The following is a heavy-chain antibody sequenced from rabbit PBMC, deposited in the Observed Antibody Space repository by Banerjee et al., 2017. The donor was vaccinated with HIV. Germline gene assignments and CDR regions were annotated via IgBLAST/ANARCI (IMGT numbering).Heavy chain of an antibody. CDR2: INTISGDT. J-gene: IGHJ4*01. D-gene: IGHD1-1*01. V-gene: IGHV1S45*01. CDR1: GFSFSNKYV. Sequence: QEQLEESGGGLVQPEGSLTLTCTASGFSFSNKYVMCWVRQAPGKGLEWIACINTISGDTVYATWAKGRFTISKASWTTVTLQMTSLTAADTASYFCARDLGGVIGWNFNLWGPGTLVTVS. CDR3: ARDLGGVIGWNFNL.